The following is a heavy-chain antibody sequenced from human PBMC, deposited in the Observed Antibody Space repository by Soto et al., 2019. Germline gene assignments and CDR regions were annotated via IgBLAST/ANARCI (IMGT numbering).Heavy chain of an antibody. Sequence: EVQLLESGGGLVQPGGSLRLSCAASGFTFNIYAMSWVRQAPGKGLEWVSAIDAFDTTTNYADSVTGRFSISRDNSKNMLYLQMSSLRADDTAVYYCAKELKVRGVQSSLESWGQGTLVTVSS. CDR1: GFTFNIYA. CDR3: AKELKVRGVQSSLES. V-gene: IGHV3-23*01. CDR2: IDAFDTTT. D-gene: IGHD3-10*01. J-gene: IGHJ4*02.